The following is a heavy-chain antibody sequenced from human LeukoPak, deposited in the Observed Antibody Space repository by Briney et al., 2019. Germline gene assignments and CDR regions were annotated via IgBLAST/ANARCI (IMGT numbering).Heavy chain of an antibody. J-gene: IGHJ5*02. Sequence: GASVKVSCKASGGTFSSYAISWVRQAPGQGLEWMGGIIPIFGTANYAQKFQGRVTITTGESTSTAYMELSSLRSEDTAVYYCARLSYYYDSSGYNWFDPWGQGTLVTVSS. CDR3: ARLSYYYDSSGYNWFDP. D-gene: IGHD3-22*01. V-gene: IGHV1-69*05. CDR1: GGTFSSYA. CDR2: IIPIFGTA.